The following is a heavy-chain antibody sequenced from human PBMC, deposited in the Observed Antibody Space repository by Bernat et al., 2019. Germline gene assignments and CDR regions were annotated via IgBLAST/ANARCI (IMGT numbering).Heavy chain of an antibody. J-gene: IGHJ4*02. Sequence: EVQLVESGGGLVQPGGSLRLSCAASGFTLSVYWINWVRQAPGKGLEWVASINQDGSEKYYVDSVKGRFAISKDNTRNSADLQMKGLRAEDTAVYFCVRLDWVTPAYWGLGALVTVPS. CDR1: GFTLSVYW. D-gene: IGHD2-21*02. CDR2: INQDGSEK. CDR3: VRLDWVTPAY. V-gene: IGHV3-7*03.